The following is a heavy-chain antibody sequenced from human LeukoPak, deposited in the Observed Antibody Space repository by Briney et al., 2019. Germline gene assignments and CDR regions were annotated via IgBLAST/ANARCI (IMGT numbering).Heavy chain of an antibody. V-gene: IGHV1-8*03. J-gene: IGHJ4*02. CDR2: INTKSGMT. CDR3: ARVDGSVDY. Sequence: GASVKVSCKASRYTFTRYDINWVRQATGQGLEWMGWINTKSGMTGHAQKFQGRITITKDNSISTVYMELSSLSSEVTAVYFCARVDGSVDYWGQGTLVTVSS. D-gene: IGHD3-22*01. CDR1: RYTFTRYD.